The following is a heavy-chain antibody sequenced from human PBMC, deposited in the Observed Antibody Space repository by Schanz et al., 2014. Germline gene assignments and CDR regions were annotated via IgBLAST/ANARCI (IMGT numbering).Heavy chain of an antibody. J-gene: IGHJ4*02. CDR1: GYTFTGYY. Sequence: QVQLVQSGAEVKKPGASVKVSCKASGYTFTGYYVHWVRQAPGQGLEWMGWISPYNGNTKYAEKLEDRVTMTTDISTSTAYMQLRSLTSDDTAVYYCARVVRSDYLSELDFWGQGTQVIVSS. D-gene: IGHD4-17*01. V-gene: IGHV1-18*04. CDR2: ISPYNGNT. CDR3: ARVVRSDYLSELDF.